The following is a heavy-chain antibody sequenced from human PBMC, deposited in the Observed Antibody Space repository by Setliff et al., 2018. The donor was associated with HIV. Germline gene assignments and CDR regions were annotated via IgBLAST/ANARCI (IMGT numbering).Heavy chain of an antibody. CDR3: ARAQFNTSPWVNS. D-gene: IGHD2-2*02. V-gene: IGHV1-46*03. J-gene: IGHJ5*02. Sequence: EASVKVSCKTSGYTFTSYTTHWVRQAPGQGLEWMGLINPSDGSTSYAPKFQDRVTMTRDTSTTTVYMELSSLRSDDTAVYYCARAQFNTSPWVNSWGQGTLVTVSS. CDR1: GYTFTSYT. CDR2: INPSDGST.